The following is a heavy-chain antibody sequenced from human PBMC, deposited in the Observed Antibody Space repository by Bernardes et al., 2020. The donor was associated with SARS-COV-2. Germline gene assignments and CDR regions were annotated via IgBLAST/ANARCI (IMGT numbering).Heavy chain of an antibody. Sequence: GGSLRLSCAASGFTFTNFVMGWVRQAPGKGLEWVSGVSAGGGGTTYYADSVKGRFTISRDNSRNTLYLQMNSLRAEDTAVYYCARDRRTVGSGSFDYWGQGTLVTVSS. CDR3: ARDRRTVGSGSFDY. CDR1: GFTFTNFV. J-gene: IGHJ4*02. V-gene: IGHV3-23*01. CDR2: VSAGGGGTT. D-gene: IGHD1-26*01.